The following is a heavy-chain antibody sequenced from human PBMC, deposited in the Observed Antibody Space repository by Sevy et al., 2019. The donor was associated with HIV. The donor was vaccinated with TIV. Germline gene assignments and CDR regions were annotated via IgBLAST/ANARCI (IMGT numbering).Heavy chain of an antibody. CDR2: ISYDGRNE. D-gene: IGHD5-12*01. J-gene: IGHJ5*02. CDR3: DIHGYDDDAP. CDR1: GFTFSSFG. V-gene: IGHV3-30*03. Sequence: GGSLRLSCAASGFTFSSFGIHWVRQAPGKGLEWVALISYDGRNEFYADSVKGRFTISRDNSKNTVYLQRNSLRAEDTAVYYCDIHGYDDDAPWGQGTLVTVSS.